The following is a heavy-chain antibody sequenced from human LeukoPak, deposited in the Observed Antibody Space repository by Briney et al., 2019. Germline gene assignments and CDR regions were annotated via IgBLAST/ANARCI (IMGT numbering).Heavy chain of an antibody. CDR3: ARNSHSSSWDYYYYYGMDV. CDR2: IIPIFGTA. D-gene: IGHD6-13*01. Sequence: SVKVSCKASGGTFSSYAISWVRQAPGQGLEWMGGIIPIFGTANYAQKFQGRVTITADESTSTAYMKLSSLRSEDTAVYYCARNSHSSSWDYYYYYGMDVWGQGTTVTVSS. J-gene: IGHJ6*02. CDR1: GGTFSSYA. V-gene: IGHV1-69*13.